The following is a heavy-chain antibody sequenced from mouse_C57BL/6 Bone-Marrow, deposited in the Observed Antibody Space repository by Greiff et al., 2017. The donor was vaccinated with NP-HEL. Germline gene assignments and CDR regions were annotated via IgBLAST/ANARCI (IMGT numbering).Heavy chain of an antibody. CDR1: GYTFTSYT. CDR2: INPSSGYT. Sequence: QVQLQQSGAELARPGASVKMSCKASGYTFTSYTMHRVKQRPGQGLEWIGYINPSSGYTKYNQKFKDKATLTADKSSSTAYMQLSSLTSEDSAVYYCARSDYGSSYFDVWGTGTTVTVSS. J-gene: IGHJ1*03. CDR3: ARSDYGSSYFDV. V-gene: IGHV1-4*01. D-gene: IGHD1-1*01.